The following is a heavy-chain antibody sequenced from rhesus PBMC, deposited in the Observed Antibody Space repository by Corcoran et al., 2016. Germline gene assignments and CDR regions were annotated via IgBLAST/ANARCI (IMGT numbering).Heavy chain of an antibody. CDR2: IYGSSGST. J-gene: IGHJ4*01. Sequence: QVQLQESGPGLVKPSETLSLTCAVSGGSISSNYWSWIRQPPGKGLEWIGYIYGSSGSTYYNPSLKSRVTMSTDTSKNQFSLKLSSVTAADTAVYYGARGKGDDDYGYYYTFDYWGQGVLVTVSS. CDR3: ARGKGDDDYGYYYTFDY. V-gene: IGHV4-160*01. CDR1: GGSISSNY. D-gene: IGHD3-9*01.